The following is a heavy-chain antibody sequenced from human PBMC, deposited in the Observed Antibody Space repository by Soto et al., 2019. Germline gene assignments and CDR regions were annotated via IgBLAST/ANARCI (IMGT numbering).Heavy chain of an antibody. D-gene: IGHD3-22*01. CDR1: GYSFTSYW. CDR2: IYPGDSDT. V-gene: IGHV5-51*01. CDR3: ARHALYYYDSSGPRDY. Sequence: GESLKISCKGSGYSFTSYWIGWVRQMPGKGLEWMGIIYPGDSDTRYSPSFQGQVTISADKSISTAYLQWSSLKASDTAMYYCARHALYYYDSSGPRDYWGQGTLVTAPQ. J-gene: IGHJ4*02.